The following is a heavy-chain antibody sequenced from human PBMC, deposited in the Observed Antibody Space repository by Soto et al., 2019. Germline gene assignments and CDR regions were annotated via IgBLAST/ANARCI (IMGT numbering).Heavy chain of an antibody. CDR3: ARDPHYYDSSGYYPEYFQH. V-gene: IGHV1-3*01. Sequence: ASVKVSCKASGGTFSSYAISWVRKAPGQRLEWMGWINAGNGNTKYSQKFQGRVTITRDTSASTAYMELSSLRDEDTAVYYCARDPHYYDSSGYYPEYFQHWGQGTLVTVSP. J-gene: IGHJ1*01. D-gene: IGHD3-22*01. CDR2: INAGNGNT. CDR1: GGTFSSYA.